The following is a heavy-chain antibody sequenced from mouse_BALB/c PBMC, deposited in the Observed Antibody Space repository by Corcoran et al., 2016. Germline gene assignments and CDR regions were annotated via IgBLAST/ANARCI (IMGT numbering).Heavy chain of an antibody. J-gene: IGHJ2*01. CDR2: IYWDDDK. D-gene: IGHD2-4*01. CDR3: ARRAHDYSYYVDY. Sequence: QVTLKESGAGILQPSQTLSLTCSFSGFSLSTSGMGVSWIRAPSGKGLEWLAHIYWDDDKRYNPSLKSRLTIAKDTSSNQVFLKITSVDTADTATYYCARRAHDYSYYVDYWGQSTTITVSS. CDR1: GFSLSTSGMG. V-gene: IGHV8-12*01.